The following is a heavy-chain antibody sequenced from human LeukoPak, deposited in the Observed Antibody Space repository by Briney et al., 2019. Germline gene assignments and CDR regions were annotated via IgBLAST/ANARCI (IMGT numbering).Heavy chain of an antibody. CDR2: IKQDGSGK. CDR3: ARAISREKTYYYDSSGQYYFDY. D-gene: IGHD3-22*01. Sequence: PGGSLRLSCAASGFTFSSYWMSWVRQAPGKGLEWVANIKQDGSGKYYVDSVKGRFTISRDNAKNSLYLQMNSLRAEDTAVYYCARAISREKTYYYDSSGQYYFDYWGQGTLVTVSS. V-gene: IGHV3-7*04. J-gene: IGHJ4*02. CDR1: GFTFSSYW.